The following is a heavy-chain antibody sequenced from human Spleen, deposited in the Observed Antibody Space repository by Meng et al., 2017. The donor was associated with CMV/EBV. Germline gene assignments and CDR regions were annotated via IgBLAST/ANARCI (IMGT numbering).Heavy chain of an antibody. D-gene: IGHD6-13*01. Sequence: GESLKISCAASGFTFSRYWMSWVRQAPGKGLEWVANIKQDGSEKNYVDSVKGRFTISRDNAQNSLYLQVNSLRVEDTAVYYCARGPGQGNSFSYGMDVWGQGTTVTVSS. CDR3: ARGPGQGNSFSYGMDV. V-gene: IGHV3-7*01. CDR2: IKQDGSEK. CDR1: GFTFSRYW. J-gene: IGHJ6*02.